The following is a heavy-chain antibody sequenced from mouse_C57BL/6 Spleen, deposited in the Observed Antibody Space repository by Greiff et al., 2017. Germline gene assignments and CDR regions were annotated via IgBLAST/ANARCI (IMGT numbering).Heavy chain of an antibody. Sequence: QVHVKQSGAELVKPGASVKLSCKASGYTFTSYWMHWVKQRPGQGLEWIGMIHPNSGSTNYNEKFKSKATLTVDKSSSTAYMQLSSLTSEDSAVYYCARSGDYDYDRDFAYWGQGTLVTVSA. V-gene: IGHV1-64*01. CDR1: GYTFTSYW. J-gene: IGHJ3*01. CDR3: ARSGDYDYDRDFAY. CDR2: IHPNSGST. D-gene: IGHD2-4*01.